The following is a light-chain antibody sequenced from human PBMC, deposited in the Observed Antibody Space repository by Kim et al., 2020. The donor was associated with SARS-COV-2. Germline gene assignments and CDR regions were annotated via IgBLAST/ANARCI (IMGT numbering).Light chain of an antibody. CDR1: QNILYNSNNKNY. J-gene: IGKJ2*01. Sequence: DIVMTQSPDSLAVSLGERATINCRSSQNILYNSNNKNYLAWYQQKPGQPPKLLLYWASTRESGVPDRFSGSGSGTDFTLTISSLQAEDVAVYYCQQYYGTPYTFGQGTKLEI. CDR2: WAS. CDR3: QQYYGTPYT. V-gene: IGKV4-1*01.